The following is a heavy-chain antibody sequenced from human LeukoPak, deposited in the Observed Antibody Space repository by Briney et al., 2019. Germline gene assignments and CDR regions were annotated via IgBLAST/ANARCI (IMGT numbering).Heavy chain of an antibody. Sequence: GGSLRLSCAASGFMFSSYAMSWVRQAPGKGLEWVSAISGSGGSTYYADSVKGRFTISRDNSRNTLYLQMSSLRAEDTAVYYCAKVYRDNVDYFAFNVWGQGSMVTVSS. D-gene: IGHD2/OR15-2a*01. CDR3: AKVYRDNVDYFAFNV. CDR2: ISGSGGST. CDR1: GFMFSSYA. J-gene: IGHJ3*01. V-gene: IGHV3-23*01.